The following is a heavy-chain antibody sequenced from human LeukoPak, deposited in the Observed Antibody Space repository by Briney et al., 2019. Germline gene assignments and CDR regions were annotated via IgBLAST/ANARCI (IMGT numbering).Heavy chain of an antibody. CDR3: ARVVAAGGVDY. V-gene: IGHV4-39*07. CDR1: GGSISSRSYY. D-gene: IGHD6-13*01. CDR2: ISDSGST. Sequence: SETLSLTCTVSGGSISSRSYYWGWIRQPPGKGLEWIGKISDSGSTYYSPSLRSRVTISIDRSENQFSLKLSSVTAADTAVYYCARVVAAGGVDYWGQGALVTVSS. J-gene: IGHJ4*02.